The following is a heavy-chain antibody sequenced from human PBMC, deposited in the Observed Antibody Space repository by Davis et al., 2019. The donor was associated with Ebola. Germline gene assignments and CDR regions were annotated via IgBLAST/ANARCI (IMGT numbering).Heavy chain of an antibody. D-gene: IGHD1/OR15-1a*01. CDR3: ARPDRSIRTTPGY. Sequence: GGSLRLSCAASGFTFSSYGMHWVRQAPGKGLEWVAVISYDGINKYYADSVKGRFTISRDNAKSSLFLQMDGLRAEDTAVYYCARPDRSIRTTPGYWGQGTLVTVSS. CDR1: GFTFSSYG. V-gene: IGHV3-30*03. CDR2: ISYDGINK. J-gene: IGHJ4*02.